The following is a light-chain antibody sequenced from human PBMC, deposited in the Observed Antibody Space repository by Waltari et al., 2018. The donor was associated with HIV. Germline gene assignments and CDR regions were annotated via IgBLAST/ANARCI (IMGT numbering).Light chain of an antibody. J-gene: IGLJ3*02. CDR1: SSNIGRNY. Sequence: QSVMTQPPSASGTPGQRVTISCSGSSSNIGRNYVNWSQQRPGTTPKLLIYRNNQRPSGVPDRFSGSKSGTSASLAISGLRSEDEADYYCAAWDDSLSGSWVFGGGTQVTVL. V-gene: IGLV1-47*01. CDR2: RNN. CDR3: AAWDDSLSGSWV.